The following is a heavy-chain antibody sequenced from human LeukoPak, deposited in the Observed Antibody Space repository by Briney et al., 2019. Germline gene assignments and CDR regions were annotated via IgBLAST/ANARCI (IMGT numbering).Heavy chain of an antibody. Sequence: PGGSLRLSCAASGFTFSDYYMSWVRQAPGKGLEWVSAISGSGGSTYYADSVKGRFTISRDNSKNTLYLQMNSLRAEDTAVYYCAKDMSFMITFGGAIDWGQGTLVTVSS. CDR3: AKDMSFMITFGGAID. V-gene: IGHV3-23*01. J-gene: IGHJ4*02. CDR2: ISGSGGST. D-gene: IGHD3-16*02. CDR1: GFTFSDYY.